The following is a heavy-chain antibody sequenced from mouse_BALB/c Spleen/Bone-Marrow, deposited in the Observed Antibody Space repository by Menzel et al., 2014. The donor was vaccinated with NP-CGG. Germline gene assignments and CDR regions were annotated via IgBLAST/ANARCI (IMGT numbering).Heavy chain of an antibody. V-gene: IGHV5-17*02. D-gene: IGHD4-1*01. CDR2: ISSGSSTI. CDR3: TRGGNWEDFDY. J-gene: IGHJ2*01. Sequence: EVQGVESGGGLAQPGGSRKLSCAASGFTFSSFGMHWVRQAPERGLEWVAYISSGSSTIYYADTVKGRFTISRDNPKNTLFLQMTSLRSEDTAMYYCTRGGNWEDFDYWGQGTTLTVSS. CDR1: GFTFSSFG.